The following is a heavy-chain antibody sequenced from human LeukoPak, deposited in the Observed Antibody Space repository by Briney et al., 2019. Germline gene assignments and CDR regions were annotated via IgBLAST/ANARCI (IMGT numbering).Heavy chain of an antibody. CDR3: ARHYSDYYAFDI. CDR2: IYYSGST. D-gene: IGHD3-3*01. V-gene: IGHV4-30-4*07. Sequence: SQTLSLTCAVSGGSISSGGYSWSWIRQPPGKGLEWIGYIYYSGSTNYNPSLKSRVTISVHTSKNQFSLTLSSVTAADTAVYYCARHYSDYYAFDIWGQGTMVTVSS. J-gene: IGHJ3*02. CDR1: GGSISSGGYS.